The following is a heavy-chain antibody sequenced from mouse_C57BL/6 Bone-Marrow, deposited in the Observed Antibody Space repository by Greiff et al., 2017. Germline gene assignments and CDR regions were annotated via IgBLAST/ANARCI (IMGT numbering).Heavy chain of an antibody. CDR3: EREEYDLRGYYAMDY. D-gene: IGHD2-12*01. Sequence: EVQLQESGPELVKPGASVKISCKASGYSFTGYYMNWVKQSPEKSLEWIGEINPSTGGTTYNQKFKAKATLTVDKSSSTAYMQLKSLTSEDSAVYYCEREEYDLRGYYAMDYWGQGTSVTVSS. J-gene: IGHJ4*01. V-gene: IGHV1-42*01. CDR1: GYSFTGYY. CDR2: INPSTGGT.